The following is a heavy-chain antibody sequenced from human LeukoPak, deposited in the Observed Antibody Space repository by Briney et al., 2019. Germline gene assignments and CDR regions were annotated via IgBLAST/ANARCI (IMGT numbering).Heavy chain of an antibody. CDR2: ISTDGGST. D-gene: IGHD3-22*01. V-gene: IGHV3-74*01. CDR3: VVVSYYYDTSGYVDS. CDR1: GFTFRSFW. J-gene: IGHJ4*02. Sequence: GGSLRLSCAASGFTFRSFWMHWVRQGPGKGLEWVSYISTDGGSTNYADSVKGRFAVSRDNAKNTLYLQMNSLRAEDTAVYYCVVVSYYYDTSGYVDSWGQGTLVTVSS.